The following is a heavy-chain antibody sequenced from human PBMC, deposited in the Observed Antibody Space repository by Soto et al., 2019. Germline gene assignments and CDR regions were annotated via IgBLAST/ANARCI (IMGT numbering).Heavy chain of an antibody. D-gene: IGHD3-3*01. J-gene: IGHJ3*02. CDR3: AGGGGVGVAGSAAFDM. CDR2: INPATGAA. V-gene: IGHV1-2*02. Sequence: QLHLVQSGAVVKKPGASVTVSCSASGYPVTAYYMHWVRQAPGRGLEWMGGINPATGAAKYTQTFQGRVTMPRARSTSTGSMELGGLTSEDPAVFYGAGGGGVGVAGSAAFDMWGQGTLVTVSS. CDR1: GYPVTAYY.